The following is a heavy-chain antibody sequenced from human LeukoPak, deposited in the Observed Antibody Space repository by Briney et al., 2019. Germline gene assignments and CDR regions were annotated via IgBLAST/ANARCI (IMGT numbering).Heavy chain of an antibody. V-gene: IGHV3-23*01. D-gene: IGHD3-10*01. J-gene: IGHJ4*02. Sequence: PGGSLRLSCAASGLTFSTFAMSWVRQAPGKGLEWVPGIETSRGGTFYADSVKGRFTISRDNSKNTLYLQMSSLRAEDTAIYYCAKDYPMASGSPATPSFFDYWGQGILVTVSS. CDR1: GLTFSTFA. CDR2: IETSRGGT. CDR3: AKDYPMASGSPATPSFFDY.